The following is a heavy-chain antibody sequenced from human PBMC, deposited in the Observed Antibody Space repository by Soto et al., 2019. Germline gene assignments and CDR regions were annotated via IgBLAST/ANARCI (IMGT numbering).Heavy chain of an antibody. CDR2: MNPGSGKT. CDR3: ARMASAGTLNWFDP. CDR1: GYTFINCD. D-gene: IGHD6-13*01. J-gene: IGHJ5*02. V-gene: IGHV1-8*02. Sequence: GASVKVSCKASGYTFINCDISWVRQAAGQGLEWLGWMNPGSGKTGYASKFQGRVAMTRDASTGTSHLELSSLTSDDTAVYYCARMASAGTLNWFDPWGQGTLVTVSS.